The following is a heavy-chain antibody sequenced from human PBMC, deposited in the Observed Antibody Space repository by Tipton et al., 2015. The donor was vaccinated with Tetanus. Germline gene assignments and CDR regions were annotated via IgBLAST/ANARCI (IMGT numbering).Heavy chain of an antibody. J-gene: IGHJ4*02. Sequence: GLVKPSETLSLTCTVTRGPISSYYWSWIRQPVGKGLEWIGHISNGNTDYTPSLKSRVTLSVDTSTNQFSMKLRSVTAADTAVYYCARGGTDGYNRRFDYWGQGTLVAVSP. D-gene: IGHD5-24*01. CDR3: ARGGTDGYNRRFDY. CDR2: ISNGNT. V-gene: IGHV4-4*07. CDR1: RGPISSYY.